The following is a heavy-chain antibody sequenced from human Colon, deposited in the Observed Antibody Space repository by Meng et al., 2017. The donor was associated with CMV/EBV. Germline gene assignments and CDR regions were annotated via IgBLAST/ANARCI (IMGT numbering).Heavy chain of an antibody. V-gene: IGHV4-39*07. CDR1: GGTTSRSTYQ. D-gene: IGHD3-16*01. Sequence: GPVVVQPPDTLSLICGACGGTTSRSTYQWGWVRQPPGKGLEWFGGMSNRGDTNYNPSLKSRFTMSIDTSKNQFSRSLTSVTAADTAVYYCATFGGGWDLPWGQGTLVTVSS. CDR2: MSNRGDT. J-gene: IGHJ5*02. CDR3: ATFGGGWDLP.